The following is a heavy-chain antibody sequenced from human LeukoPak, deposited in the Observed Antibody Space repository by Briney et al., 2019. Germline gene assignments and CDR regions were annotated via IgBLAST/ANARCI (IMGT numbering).Heavy chain of an antibody. Sequence: SETLSLTSAVPGGSISSGGYSWSCIRQPPGKCLEWIGYIYHSGSTYYNPSLKSRVTISVDRSKNQFPLKLSSVTAADTAVYYCARAQYYYDSSGLLNLDVFDIWGQGTMVTVSS. CDR3: ARAQYYYDSSGLLNLDVFDI. J-gene: IGHJ3*02. V-gene: IGHV4-30-2*01. D-gene: IGHD3-22*01. CDR2: IYHSGST. CDR1: GGSISSGGYS.